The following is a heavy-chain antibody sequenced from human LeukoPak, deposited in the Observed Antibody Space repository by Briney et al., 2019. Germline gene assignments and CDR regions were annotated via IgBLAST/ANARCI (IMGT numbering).Heavy chain of an antibody. D-gene: IGHD2-21*02. Sequence: GGSLRLSCGASGFTFSSYGMNWLRQAPGKGLEWVAVIWYDGSHKYYADSANGRFTISRDNSKNTVSLQMDSLRVEDTALYYCARDLGGCGDRFCSYYFDHWGQGIQVTVSS. CDR2: IWYDGSHK. CDR3: ARDLGGCGDRFCSYYFDH. J-gene: IGHJ4*02. CDR1: GFTFSSYG. V-gene: IGHV3-33*01.